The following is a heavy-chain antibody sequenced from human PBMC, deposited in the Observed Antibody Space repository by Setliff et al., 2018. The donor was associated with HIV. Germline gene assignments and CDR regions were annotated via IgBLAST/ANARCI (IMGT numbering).Heavy chain of an antibody. CDR3: ASTRLTGYCSGGTCYLGWFDP. Sequence: SETLSLTCAAYGGSFSGYYWNWIRQPPGKGLEWIGEIIHSGGTNYNPSLKSRVTISVDTSKNQFSLKLSSVTAADTAVYFCASTRLTGYCSGGTCYLGWFDPWGQGTLVTVSS. CDR2: IIHSGGT. V-gene: IGHV4-34*12. J-gene: IGHJ5*02. CDR1: GGSFSGYY. D-gene: IGHD2-15*01.